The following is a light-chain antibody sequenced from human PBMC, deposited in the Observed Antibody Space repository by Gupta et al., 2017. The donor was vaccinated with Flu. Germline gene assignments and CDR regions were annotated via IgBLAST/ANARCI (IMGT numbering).Light chain of an antibody. J-gene: IGKJ1*01. Sequence: AIRMTQSPSSFSASTGDRVTITCRASQGISSYLAWYQQKPGKAPKILIYAASTLQSGVPSRFSGSGSGTDFTLTISCLQSEDFATYYCQQYYSYPPTFGQGTKVEIK. CDR1: QGISSY. CDR2: AAS. V-gene: IGKV1-8*01. CDR3: QQYYSYPPT.